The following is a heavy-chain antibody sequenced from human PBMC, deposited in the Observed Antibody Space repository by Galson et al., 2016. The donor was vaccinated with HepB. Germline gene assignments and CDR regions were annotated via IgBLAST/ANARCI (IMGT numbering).Heavy chain of an antibody. D-gene: IGHD3-22*01. Sequence: SLRLSCAASTFTFSDYSMNWVRQAPGKGLEWVSFISGRSSYIYYADSVEGRFTVSRDNAKNTLYLQMSSLRPEDTAVYYCVKGGYYDRKGFDYWGQGTLVSVSS. CDR1: TFTFSDYS. V-gene: IGHV3-21*01. J-gene: IGHJ4*02. CDR3: VKGGYYDRKGFDY. CDR2: ISGRSSYI.